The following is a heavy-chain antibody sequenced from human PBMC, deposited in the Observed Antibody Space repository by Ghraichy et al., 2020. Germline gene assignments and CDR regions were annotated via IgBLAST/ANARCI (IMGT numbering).Heavy chain of an antibody. D-gene: IGHD2-8*02. CDR1: GFTFTNAW. CDR2: IKKKADGATT. J-gene: IGHJ4*02. Sequence: GGSLRLSCAASGFTFTNAWMSWVRQAPGKGLEWVGRIKKKADGATTDYAAPVKGRFTISRDDSKNTLFLQMTSLKTEDTDVYYCTTSRSGVISWSWGQGTLVTVSS. V-gene: IGHV3-15*01. CDR3: TTSRSGVISWS.